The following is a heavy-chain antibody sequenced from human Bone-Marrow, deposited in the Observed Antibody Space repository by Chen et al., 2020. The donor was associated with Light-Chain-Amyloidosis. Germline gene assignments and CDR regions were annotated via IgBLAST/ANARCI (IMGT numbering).Heavy chain of an antibody. CDR3: ARGFGFFTD. J-gene: IGHJ4*02. CDR2: ISYNGSP. CDR1: GVSIYTVGYF. D-gene: IGHD3-16*01. Sequence: QLQWQEWGPGLVRPSQTLYHTCNAPGVSIYTVGYFWNWLRKHPGKCLEWLGYISYNGSPYSTPSLNVRVSISFDMSKTHFSLTLISVTAADTSIYYCARGFGFFTDWGQGALVTVSS. V-gene: IGHV4-31*03.